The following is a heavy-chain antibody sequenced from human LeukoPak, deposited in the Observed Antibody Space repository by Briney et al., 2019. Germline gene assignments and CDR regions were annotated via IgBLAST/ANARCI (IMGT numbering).Heavy chain of an antibody. J-gene: IGHJ4*02. Sequence: GGSLRLSCAGSGFTFSSYWMSWVRQAPGKGLEWVANIKQDGSEKYYVDSVKGRFTISRDNSKNTLYLQMNSLRAEDTAVYYCAKGDIVATSLYFDYWGQGTLVTVSS. D-gene: IGHD5-12*01. V-gene: IGHV3-7*01. CDR3: AKGDIVATSLYFDY. CDR1: GFTFSSYW. CDR2: IKQDGSEK.